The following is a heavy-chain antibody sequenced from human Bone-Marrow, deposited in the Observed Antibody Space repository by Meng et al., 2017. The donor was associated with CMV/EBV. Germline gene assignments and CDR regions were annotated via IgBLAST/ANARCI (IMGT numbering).Heavy chain of an antibody. V-gene: IGHV4-34*01. Sequence: SETLSLTCAVYGGSFSGYYGSWIRQPPGKGLEWIGEINHSGSTNYNPSLKSRVTISVDTSKNQFSLKLSSVTAADTAVYYCARRYSSGWYDHWGQGTLVTVSS. CDR1: GGSFSGYY. CDR2: INHSGST. D-gene: IGHD6-19*01. J-gene: IGHJ4*02. CDR3: ARRYSSGWYDH.